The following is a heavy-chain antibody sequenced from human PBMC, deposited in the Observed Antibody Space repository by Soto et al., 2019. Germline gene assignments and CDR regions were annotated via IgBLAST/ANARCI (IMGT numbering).Heavy chain of an antibody. CDR3: AGTTSHHWLYLDG. V-gene: IGHV6-1*01. CDR1: GDSVSGNSAA. D-gene: IGHD1-1*01. J-gene: IGHJ6*03. CDR2: TYYRSRWYN. Sequence: SQTLSLTCAISGDSVSGNSAAWNWIRLSPSRGLEWLARTYYRSRWYNDYAVSVRSRITVNADTSKNQFSLQLTSVTPEDTAIYYCAGTTSHHWLYLDGWGRGTTVTV.